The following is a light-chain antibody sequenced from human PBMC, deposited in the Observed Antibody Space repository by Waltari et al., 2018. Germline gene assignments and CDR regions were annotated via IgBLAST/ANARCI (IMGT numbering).Light chain of an antibody. Sequence: EIVMTQSPATLSVSPGERVTLSCRASQSIATDLAWYQHKPGQAPRLLIYHASPRATDIPSRFRGSGSGTDFTLTISGLQSEDSAVYYCQQYNRWPPLTFGGGTKVEI. CDR1: QSIATD. V-gene: IGKV3D-15*01. CDR2: HAS. J-gene: IGKJ4*01. CDR3: QQYNRWPPLT.